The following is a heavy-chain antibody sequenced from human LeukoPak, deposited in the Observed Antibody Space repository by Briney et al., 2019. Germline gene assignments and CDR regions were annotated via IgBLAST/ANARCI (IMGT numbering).Heavy chain of an antibody. CDR1: GGSISSYY. CDR2: IYYSGST. V-gene: IGHV4-59*01. CDR3: ARAEVESGSYYEIYAFDI. D-gene: IGHD1-26*01. J-gene: IGHJ3*02. Sequence: PSETLSLTCTVSGGSISSYYWSWIRQPPGKGLEWIGYIYYSGSTNYNPSLKSRVTISVNTSKNQFSLKLSSVTAADTAVYYCARAEVESGSYYEIYAFDIWGQGTMVTVSS.